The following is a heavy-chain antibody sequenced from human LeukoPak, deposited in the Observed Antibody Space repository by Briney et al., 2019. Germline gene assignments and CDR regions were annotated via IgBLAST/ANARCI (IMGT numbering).Heavy chain of an antibody. CDR3: ARGSGSGFYYFDY. V-gene: IGHV3-21*01. CDR1: GFTFSSYS. CDR2: ISSSSSYI. Sequence: GGSLRLSCAASGFTFSSYSMTWVRQAPGKGLEWVTSISSSSSYIYYADSVKGRFTISRDNAKNSLYLQMNSLRAEDTAVYYCARGSGSGFYYFDYWGQGTLVTVSS. J-gene: IGHJ4*02. D-gene: IGHD3-22*01.